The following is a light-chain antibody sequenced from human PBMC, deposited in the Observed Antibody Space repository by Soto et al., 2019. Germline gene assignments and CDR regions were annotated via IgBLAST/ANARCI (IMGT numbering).Light chain of an antibody. CDR1: QSVSSS. V-gene: IGKV3-11*01. CDR3: QQYNTWRSIT. CDR2: DTS. J-gene: IGKJ5*01. Sequence: EIVLTQSPATLSLSPGERATLSCRASQSVSSSLAWYQQKFGQAPRVLIYDTSTRAAGIPARFSGSGSETNFTLTIITLQSEDFAVYYCQQYNTWRSITFGQGTHWRL.